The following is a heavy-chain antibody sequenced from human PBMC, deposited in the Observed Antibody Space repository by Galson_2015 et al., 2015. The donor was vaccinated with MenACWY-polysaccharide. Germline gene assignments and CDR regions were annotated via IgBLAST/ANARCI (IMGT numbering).Heavy chain of an antibody. J-gene: IGHJ6*03. V-gene: IGHV3-33*01. D-gene: IGHD2-2*01. CDR2: TWNSGSIK. Sequence: SLRLSCAASGFTFSSCGMRWVRQAPGKGLEWVAFTWNSGSIKYYADSVKGRFTISRDNSKNTLFLQMNILRDEDTAVYYCARAPGNAEDYYYYMDVWGKGTPVTVSS. CDR3: ARAPGNAEDYYYYMDV. CDR1: GFTFSSCG.